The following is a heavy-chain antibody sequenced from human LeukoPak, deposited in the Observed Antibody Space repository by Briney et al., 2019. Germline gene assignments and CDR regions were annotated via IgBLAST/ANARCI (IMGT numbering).Heavy chain of an antibody. CDR2: INQDGSET. V-gene: IGHV3-7*01. CDR3: ARMGSSSSSY. CDR1: GFAFSGYW. D-gene: IGHD6-6*01. Sequence: GGSLRLSCAASGFAFSGYWMSWVRQAPGKGLEWVANINQDGSETYYVDSVKGRFTISRNNTKNSLYLQMNSLRAEDTAVYYCARMGSSSSSYWGQGTLVTVSS. J-gene: IGHJ4*02.